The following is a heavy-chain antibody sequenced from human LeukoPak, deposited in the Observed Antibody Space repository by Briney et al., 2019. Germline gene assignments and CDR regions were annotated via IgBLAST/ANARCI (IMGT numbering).Heavy chain of an antibody. D-gene: IGHD6-13*01. Sequence: PGESLKISCKGSGYSFTSYWIGWVRQMPGKGLEWMGIIYPGGSDTRYNPSFQGQVTISADKSISTAYLQWSSLKASDTAMYYCARGQQPRDYYYGMDVWGQGTTVTVSS. CDR1: GYSFTSYW. J-gene: IGHJ6*02. V-gene: IGHV5-51*01. CDR3: ARGQQPRDYYYGMDV. CDR2: IYPGGSDT.